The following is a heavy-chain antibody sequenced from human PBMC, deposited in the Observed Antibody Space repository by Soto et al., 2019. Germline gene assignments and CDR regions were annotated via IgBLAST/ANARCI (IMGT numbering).Heavy chain of an antibody. Sequence: GLSLTISRKGSGDSFTSYWIGWVRQMPGKGLEWMGIIYPGDSDTRYSPSFQGQVTISADKSISTAYLQWSSLKASDTAMYYCARLDTAHYYYYYGMDVWGQGTTVTVS. CDR3: ARLDTAHYYYYYGMDV. V-gene: IGHV5-51*01. CDR1: GDSFTSYW. J-gene: IGHJ6*02. CDR2: IYPGDSDT. D-gene: IGHD3-9*01.